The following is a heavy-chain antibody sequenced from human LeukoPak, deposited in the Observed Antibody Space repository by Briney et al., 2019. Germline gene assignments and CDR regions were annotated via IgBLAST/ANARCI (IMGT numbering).Heavy chain of an antibody. Sequence: ASVKVSCKASGFTFTSSAMQWVRQARGQRLEWIGWIVVGSGNTNYAQKFQERVTITRDMSTSTAYMELSSLRSEDTAVYYCARGRKWEPANEYYFDYWGQGTLVTVSS. CDR1: GFTFTSSA. J-gene: IGHJ4*02. D-gene: IGHD1-26*01. V-gene: IGHV1-58*02. CDR3: ARGRKWEPANEYYFDY. CDR2: IVVGSGNT.